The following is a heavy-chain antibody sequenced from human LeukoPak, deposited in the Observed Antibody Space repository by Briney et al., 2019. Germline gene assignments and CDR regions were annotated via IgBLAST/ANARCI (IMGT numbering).Heavy chain of an antibody. CDR1: GFTFSSYA. Sequence: GGSLRLSCAASGFTFSSYAMSWVRQAPGKGLEWVSAISGSGGSTYYADSVKGRFTISRDDARNSLYLQMSSLRAEDTATYYCVRERYTSSWYPYYFGCWGQGTLVTVSS. CDR3: VRERYTSSWYPYYFGC. J-gene: IGHJ4*02. D-gene: IGHD6-13*01. V-gene: IGHV3-23*01. CDR2: ISGSGGST.